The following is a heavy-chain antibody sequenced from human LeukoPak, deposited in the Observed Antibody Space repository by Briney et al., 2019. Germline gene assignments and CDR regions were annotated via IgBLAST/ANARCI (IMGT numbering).Heavy chain of an antibody. CDR2: INHSGGT. V-gene: IGHV4-34*01. Sequence: SETLSLTCAVHGGSFSGYYWSWIRQPPGKGLEWIGEINHSGGTNYSPSLKSRVTISVDTSKNQFSLKLSSVTAADTAVYYCARGPRRYYYYYMGVWGKGTTVTVSS. J-gene: IGHJ6*03. CDR3: ARGPRRYYYYYMGV. CDR1: GGSFSGYY.